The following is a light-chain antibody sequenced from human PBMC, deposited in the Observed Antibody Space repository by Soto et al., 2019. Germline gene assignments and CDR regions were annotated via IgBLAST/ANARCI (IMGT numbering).Light chain of an antibody. J-gene: IGKJ1*01. Sequence: DIQMTQSPSTLSASVGDRVTITCRASQGIRNDLGWYQQKPGKAPKLLIYAASSLQSGVPSRFSGSGSGTDFTLTISRLEPEDFAVYYCQQYGSSPTWTFGQGTKVDNK. CDR1: QGIRND. CDR2: AAS. V-gene: IGKV1-17*01. CDR3: QQYGSSPTWT.